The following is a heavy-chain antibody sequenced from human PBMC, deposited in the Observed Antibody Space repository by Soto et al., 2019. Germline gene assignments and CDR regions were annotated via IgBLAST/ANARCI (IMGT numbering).Heavy chain of an antibody. Sequence: QVQLVQSGAEVKKPGASVKVSCKASGYTFTSYGINWVRQAPGQGLEWMGWFSAYNGNTTYAQKLQCRVTMTTDTASRTAYLELRILRSDDTAVHYCTQNDGYSNGYWVTWGQGPLVTASS. V-gene: IGHV1-18*01. CDR2: FSAYNGNT. J-gene: IGHJ4*02. CDR1: GYTFTSYG. CDR3: TQNDGYSNGYWVT. D-gene: IGHD6-19*01.